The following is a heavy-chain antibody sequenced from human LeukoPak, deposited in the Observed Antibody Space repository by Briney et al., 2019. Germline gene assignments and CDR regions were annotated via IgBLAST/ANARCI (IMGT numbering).Heavy chain of an antibody. CDR3: AKGSYYYDSADYFDY. CDR1: GFTFSSYA. V-gene: IGHV3-23*01. J-gene: IGHJ4*02. Sequence: GGSLRLSCAASGFTFSSYAMSWVRQAPGKGLEWVSTLSGSGGNTYYADSVKGRVTISRDNSKNTLYLQMNSLRAEDTAVYHCAKGSYYYDSADYFDYRAREPWSPSP. CDR2: LSGSGGNT. D-gene: IGHD3-22*01.